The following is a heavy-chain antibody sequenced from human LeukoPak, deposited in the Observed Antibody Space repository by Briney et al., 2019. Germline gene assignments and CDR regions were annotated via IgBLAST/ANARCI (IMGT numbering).Heavy chain of an antibody. CDR3: ARYQRYGDYIDY. CDR1: GGSISSYY. J-gene: IGHJ4*02. Sequence: SETLSLTCTVPGGSISSYYWSWIRQPPGKGLEWSGYIYYSGSTNYNPSLKSRVTISVDTSKNQFSLKLSSVTAADTAVYYCARYQRYGDYIDYWGQGTLVTVSS. CDR2: IYYSGST. V-gene: IGHV4-59*01. D-gene: IGHD2-2*01.